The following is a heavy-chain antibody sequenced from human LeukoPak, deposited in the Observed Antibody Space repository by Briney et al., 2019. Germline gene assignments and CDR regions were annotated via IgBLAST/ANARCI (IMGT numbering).Heavy chain of an antibody. CDR1: GFSLTTDGVA. D-gene: IGHD5-18*01. CDR3: ADSRYTYAYAFDS. J-gene: IGHJ4*02. CDR2: IYWDDDN. V-gene: IGHV2-5*02. Sequence: ESGPTLVKPTQTLTLTCSFSGFSLTTDGVAVGWIRQPPGKALEWLALIYWDDDNRYSPSLQSRLTINRDTFENRVVLTMTNVDPVDTATYYCADSRYTYAYAFDSWGLGILVTVSS.